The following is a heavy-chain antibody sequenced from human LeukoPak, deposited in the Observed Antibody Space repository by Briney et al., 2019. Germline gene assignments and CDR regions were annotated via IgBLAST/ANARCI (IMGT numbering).Heavy chain of an antibody. CDR1: GFTFSSYA. V-gene: IGHV3-23*01. J-gene: IGHJ4*02. Sequence: PGGSLRLSCAASGFTFSSYAMSWVRQAPGKGLEWVSAISGSGGSTYYADSVKGRFTISRDNSKNTLYLQMNSLRAEDTAVYYCARDLARGFGELWNWGQGTLVTVSS. D-gene: IGHD3-10*01. CDR3: ARDLARGFGELWN. CDR2: ISGSGGST.